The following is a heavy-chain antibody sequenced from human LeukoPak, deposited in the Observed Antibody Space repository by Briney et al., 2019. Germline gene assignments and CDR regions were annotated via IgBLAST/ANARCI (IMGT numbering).Heavy chain of an antibody. D-gene: IGHD3-22*01. CDR3: ARLYSDSSGYNYWFDP. CDR1: GYTFTGYY. CDR2: INFNSGGT. Sequence: ASVTVSCKASGYTFTGYYMHWVRQAPGQGLEWMGWINFNSGGTNYAQKFQGRVTMTRDTSISTAYMELSRLRSDVTAVYYCARLYSDSSGYNYWFDPWGQGTLVTVSS. J-gene: IGHJ5*02. V-gene: IGHV1-2*02.